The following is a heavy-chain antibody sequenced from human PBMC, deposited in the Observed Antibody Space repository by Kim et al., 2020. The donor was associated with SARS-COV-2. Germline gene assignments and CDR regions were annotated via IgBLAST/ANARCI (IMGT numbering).Heavy chain of an antibody. CDR1: GYSFTSYW. D-gene: IGHD3-3*01. Sequence: GESLKISCKGSGYSFTSYWIGWVRQMPGKGLEWMGIIYPGDSDTRYSPSFQGQVTISADKSISTAYLQWSSLKASDTAMYYCARLKSYGYDFWSGYYDAYYYGMDVWGQGTTVTVSS. J-gene: IGHJ6*02. V-gene: IGHV5-51*01. CDR2: IYPGDSDT. CDR3: ARLKSYGYDFWSGYYDAYYYGMDV.